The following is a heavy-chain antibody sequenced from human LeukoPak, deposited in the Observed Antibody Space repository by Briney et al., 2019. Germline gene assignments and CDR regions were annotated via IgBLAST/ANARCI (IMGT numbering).Heavy chain of an antibody. V-gene: IGHV3-30*01. CDR3: ARVVAGSVYNSGMDV. D-gene: IGHD3-10*01. J-gene: IGHJ6*02. Sequence: GGSLRLSCAASGFTFSTYVMHWVRQAPGKGLQWVAVILYDGSNKYFADSVKGRFIISRYNSKNTLYLQLNSLTAEDTAVYYCARVVAGSVYNSGMDVWGQGTTVTVSS. CDR2: ILYDGSNK. CDR1: GFTFSTYV.